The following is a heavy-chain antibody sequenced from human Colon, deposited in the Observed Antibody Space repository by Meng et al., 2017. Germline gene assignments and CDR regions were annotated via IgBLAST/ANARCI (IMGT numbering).Heavy chain of an antibody. V-gene: IGHV4-4*02. CDR3: ARARMAVAGLPFDH. D-gene: IGHD6-19*01. CDR1: GDSITTSNW. Sequence: QVHLQESGPGLVQPSGTLSLTCAVSGDSITTSNWWSWLRQSPGKGLEWIGEIYHIGSANYNPSLRSRVTISVDKSKNQFSLNLNSVTAADTAVYYYARARMAVAGLPFDHWGQGTLVTVSS. CDR2: IYHIGSA. J-gene: IGHJ4*02.